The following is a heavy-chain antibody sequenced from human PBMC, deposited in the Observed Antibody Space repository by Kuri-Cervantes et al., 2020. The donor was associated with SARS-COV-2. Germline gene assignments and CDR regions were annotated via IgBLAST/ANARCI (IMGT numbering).Heavy chain of an antibody. V-gene: IGHV4-39*07. J-gene: IGHJ3*02. D-gene: IGHD1-14*01. CDR2: INHSGST. CDR3: ARGADHYDAFDI. Sequence: GSLRLSCTVTGGSISSSSYYWGWIRQPPGKGLEWIGEINHSGSTNYNPSLKSRVTISVDTSKNQFSLKLSSVTAADTAVYYCARGADHYDAFDIWGQGTMVTVSS. CDR1: GGSISSSSYY.